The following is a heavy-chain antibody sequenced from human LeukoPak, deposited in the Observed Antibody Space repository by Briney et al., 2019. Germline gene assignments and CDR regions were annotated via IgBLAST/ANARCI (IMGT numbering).Heavy chain of an antibody. CDR3: VRGTGY. V-gene: IGHV3-64D*06. CDR2: ISSNGDNT. J-gene: IGHJ4*02. Sequence: GGSLRLSCSVSGFTFSTYVMHWVRQAPGKGPEYVSAISSNGDNTYYADSVKGRFTISRDNSKNTLYLQMSSLRADDTAVYYCVRGTGYWGQGTPVTVSS. CDR1: GFTFSTYV.